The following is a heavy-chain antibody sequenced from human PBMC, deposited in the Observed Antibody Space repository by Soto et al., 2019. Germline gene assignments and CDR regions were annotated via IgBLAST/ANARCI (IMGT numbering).Heavy chain of an antibody. CDR2: IYNSGST. Sequence: PSETLSLTCTVSGDSVSSGSYYWSWTRQPPGKGLEWIGYIYNSGSTKYNPSLKTRVTISVDTSKNQLSLKLSSVTAADTAVYYCARVSYYYDSSSYYFFDYWGQGTPVTVSS. CDR3: ARVSYYYDSSSYYFFDY. CDR1: GDSVSSGSYY. J-gene: IGHJ4*02. D-gene: IGHD3-22*01. V-gene: IGHV4-61*01.